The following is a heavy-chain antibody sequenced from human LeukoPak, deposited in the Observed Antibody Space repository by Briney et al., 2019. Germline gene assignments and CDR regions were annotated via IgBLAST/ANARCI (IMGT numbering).Heavy chain of an antibody. V-gene: IGHV1-18*01. CDR1: RYTFTRYG. Sequence: ASVQVSCKASRYTFTRYGISWVRQPPGQGVEGMGWISAYNGNKNYAQKLQGRVTMPTHTSTRTAYIELKRLTYEQRPGYYFTLDVSGRYNFDSWGERTLVTASS. D-gene: IGHD1-26*01. CDR3: TLDVSGRYNFDS. CDR2: ISAYNGNK. J-gene: IGHJ4*02.